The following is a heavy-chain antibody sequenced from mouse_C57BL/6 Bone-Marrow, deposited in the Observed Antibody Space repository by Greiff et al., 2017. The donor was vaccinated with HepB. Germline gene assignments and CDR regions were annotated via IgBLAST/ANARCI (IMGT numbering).Heavy chain of an antibody. CDR2: IDPSDSYT. Sequence: VQLQQPGAELVKPGASVKLSCKASGYTFTSYWMQWVKQRPGQGLEWIGEIDPSDSYTNYNQKFKGKATLTVDTSSSTAYMQLSSLTSEDSGVYYCARATVPAWFAYWGQGTLVTVSA. V-gene: IGHV1-50*01. D-gene: IGHD1-1*01. CDR1: GYTFTSYW. J-gene: IGHJ3*01. CDR3: ARATVPAWFAY.